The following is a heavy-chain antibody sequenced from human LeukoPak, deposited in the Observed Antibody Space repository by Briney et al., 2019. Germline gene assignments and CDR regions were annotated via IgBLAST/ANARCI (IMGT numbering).Heavy chain of an antibody. D-gene: IGHD3-3*01. J-gene: IGHJ4*02. CDR1: GFTVSSNY. CDR2: IYSGGGT. CDR3: VRAIGVVVEY. V-gene: IGHV3-53*01. Sequence: PGGSLRLSCAASGFTVSSNYMSWVRQAPGKGLEWVSVIYSGGGTFYADSVKGRFTISRDNSKNTVYLQMIGLSAEDTAVYYCVRAIGVVVEYWGQGTLVTVSS.